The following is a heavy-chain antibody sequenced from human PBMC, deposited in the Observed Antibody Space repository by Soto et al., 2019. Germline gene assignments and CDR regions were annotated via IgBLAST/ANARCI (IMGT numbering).Heavy chain of an antibody. Sequence: PVGSLRLSCVCSVFTFSNYGMHCVRHPPGKGLEWVALISDDGDKRYYADSVRGRLIISRDNSKDTLYLQMNSLGPDDTAVYFCAKAQVRLVGANSFEYWGQGTPVSVSS. J-gene: IGHJ4*02. CDR2: ISDDGDKR. V-gene: IGHV3-30*18. CDR3: AKAQVRLVGANSFEY. D-gene: IGHD1-26*01. CDR1: VFTFSNYG.